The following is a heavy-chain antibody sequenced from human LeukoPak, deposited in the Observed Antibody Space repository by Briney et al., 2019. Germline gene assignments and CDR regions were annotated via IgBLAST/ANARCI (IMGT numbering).Heavy chain of an antibody. CDR2: IKPDGSGE. D-gene: IGHD6-19*01. CDR1: RFTFSRFW. V-gene: IGHV3-7*01. CDR3: MTGYSSHWYNEGNY. J-gene: IGHJ4*02. Sequence: GGSLRLSCVASRFTFSRFWMIWVRQAPGKGLERVAMIKPDGSGEYYLDSVKGRFTISRDNAKNSLYLQMNSLRADDTAVYFCMTGYSSHWYNEGNYWGQGILVTVSS.